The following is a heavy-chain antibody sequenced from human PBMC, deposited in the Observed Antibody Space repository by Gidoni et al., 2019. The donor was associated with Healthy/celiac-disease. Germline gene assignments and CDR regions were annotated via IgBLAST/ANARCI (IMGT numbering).Heavy chain of an antibody. J-gene: IGHJ6*04. V-gene: IGHV1-2*02. CDR2: INPNSGGT. D-gene: IGHD3-10*02. Sequence: QVQLVQSGAEVQKPGASMKVSCKASGSTLTGSSMHWVRQAPGQGLEWMGWINPNSGGTNYAQKFQGRVTMTRDTSISTAYMELSRLRSDDTAVYYCARVGPRGSVCGFDTPCSADWGVDVWGKGTTVTVSS. CDR1: GSTLTGSS. CDR3: ARVGPRGSVCGFDTPCSADWGVDV.